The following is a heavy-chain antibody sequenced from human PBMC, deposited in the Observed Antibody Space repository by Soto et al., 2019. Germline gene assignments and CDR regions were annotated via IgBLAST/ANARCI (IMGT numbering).Heavy chain of an antibody. CDR2: INPSGGST. V-gene: IGHV1-46*01. CDR1: GYTFTSYY. Sequence: ASVKVSCKASGYTFTSYYFHWVRQAPGQGLEWVGLINPSGGSTTYARKFQGRVTFTRDTSAGTVYMQLSSLTPEDTAVYYCARDDSGFSGSHYIDYFNYWGQGALVTVSS. J-gene: IGHJ4*02. CDR3: ARDDSGFSGSHYIDYFNY. D-gene: IGHD1-26*01.